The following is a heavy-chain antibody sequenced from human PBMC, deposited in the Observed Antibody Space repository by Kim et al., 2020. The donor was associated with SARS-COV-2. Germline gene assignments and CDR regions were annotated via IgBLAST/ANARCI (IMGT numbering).Heavy chain of an antibody. CDR2: IYYSGST. V-gene: IGHV4-59*08. CDR3: AGHRVSYGYWFDP. D-gene: IGHD5-18*01. CDR1: GGSISSYY. J-gene: IGHJ5*02. Sequence: SETLSLTCTVSGGSISSYYWSWIRQPPGKGLEWIGYIYYSGSTNYNPSLKSRVTISVDTSKNQFHLKLSSGTAADTAVYYCAGHRVSYGYWFDPWGQGTLVTVSS.